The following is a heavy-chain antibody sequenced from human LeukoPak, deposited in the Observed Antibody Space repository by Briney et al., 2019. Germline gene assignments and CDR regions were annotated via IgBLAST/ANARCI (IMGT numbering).Heavy chain of an antibody. CDR3: AKEVATISFFDH. Sequence: GGSLRLSCTASGFTFSNYGIQWVRQAPGKGLEWVAVISYDGSNRYYADSVKGRFTISRDNSKNTVYLQMNSLRAEDTAVYYCAKEVATISFFDHWGQGTLVTVSS. D-gene: IGHD5-24*01. CDR2: ISYDGSNR. J-gene: IGHJ4*02. V-gene: IGHV3-30*18. CDR1: GFTFSNYG.